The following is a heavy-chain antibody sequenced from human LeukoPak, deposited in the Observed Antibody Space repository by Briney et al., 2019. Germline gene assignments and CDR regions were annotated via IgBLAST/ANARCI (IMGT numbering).Heavy chain of an antibody. Sequence: GGSLRLSCAASGFTLNTYWMHWVRQAPGKGLVWVSRIKSDGSTRVYADSVKGRFTISRDNSKNTLYLQMDSLRAEDTAVYYCARTEYYDRDDANTFYRHFESWGQGTLDTVSS. CDR2: IKSDGSTR. V-gene: IGHV3-74*01. CDR3: ARTEYYDRDDANTFYRHFES. CDR1: GFTLNTYW. J-gene: IGHJ4*02. D-gene: IGHD3-22*01.